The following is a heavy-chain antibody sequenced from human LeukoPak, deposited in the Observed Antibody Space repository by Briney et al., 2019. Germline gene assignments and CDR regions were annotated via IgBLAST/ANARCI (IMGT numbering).Heavy chain of an antibody. D-gene: IGHD1-26*01. J-gene: IGHJ4*02. CDR1: GFTFSTYS. V-gene: IGHV3-21*01. CDR2: ISSSSTYI. Sequence: GGSLRLSCAVSGFTFSTYSMNWVRQAPGKGLEWVSSISSSSTYIYYADSVKGRFTISRDNVKNSLYLQMNSLRDGDTAVYYCARLTIVGATTIDYWGQGTLVTVSS. CDR3: ARLTIVGATTIDY.